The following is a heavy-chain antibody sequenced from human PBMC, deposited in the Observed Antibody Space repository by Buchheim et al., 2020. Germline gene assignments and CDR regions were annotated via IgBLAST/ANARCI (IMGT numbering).Heavy chain of an antibody. CDR2: ISSSGDTI. V-gene: IGHV3-48*03. Sequence: EVQLVESGGGLVQPGGSLRLSCAASGFMFSSYEMNWVRQAPGKGLEWVSYISSSGDTIHYADSVRGRLTISRDNAKNHLDLQMNSLRVDDTAVYYCARDRGFVIDYWGQGAL. D-gene: IGHD3-10*01. CDR3: ARDRGFVIDY. CDR1: GFMFSSYE. J-gene: IGHJ4*02.